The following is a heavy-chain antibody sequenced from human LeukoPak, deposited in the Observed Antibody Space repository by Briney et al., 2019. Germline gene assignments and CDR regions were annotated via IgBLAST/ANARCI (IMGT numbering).Heavy chain of an antibody. CDR2: IYYSGST. J-gene: IGHJ4*02. V-gene: IGHV4-39*01. D-gene: IGHD6-13*01. CDR3: ARLGDSSSSWAYFDY. Sequence: PSETLSLTCTVSGGSISSSSYYWGWIRQPRGKGLEWIGSIYYSGSTYYNPSLKSRVTISVDTSKNQFSLKLSSVTAADTAVYYCARLGDSSSSWAYFDYWGQGTLVTVSS. CDR1: GGSISSSSYY.